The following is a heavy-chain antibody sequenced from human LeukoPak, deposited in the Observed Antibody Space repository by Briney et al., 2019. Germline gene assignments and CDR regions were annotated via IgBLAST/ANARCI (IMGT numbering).Heavy chain of an antibody. CDR3: AREGYSGYDPDFDY. CDR2: IKQDGSEK. Sequence: GGSLRLSCAASGFTFSSYWMSWVRQAPGKGLEWVANIKQDGSEKYYVDSVKGRFTISRDNAKNSLYLQMNSLRAEDTAVHYCAREGYSGYDPDFDYWGQGTLVTVSS. V-gene: IGHV3-7*03. D-gene: IGHD5-12*01. CDR1: GFTFSSYW. J-gene: IGHJ4*02.